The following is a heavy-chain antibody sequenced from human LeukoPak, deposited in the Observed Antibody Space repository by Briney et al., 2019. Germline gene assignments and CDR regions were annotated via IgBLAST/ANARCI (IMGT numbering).Heavy chain of an antibody. CDR2: IYYSGST. D-gene: IGHD3-10*01. Sequence: PSETLSLTCTVSSGSVSSNIYYWSWIRQPPGKGLEWIGHIYYSGSTNYNPSLKSRVTISVDTSKNQFSLKLTSVTAADTAVYYCARVHITMVRGVSGWFDPWGQGTLVTVSS. CDR3: ARVHITMVRGVSGWFDP. CDR1: SGSVSSNIYY. J-gene: IGHJ5*02. V-gene: IGHV4-61*01.